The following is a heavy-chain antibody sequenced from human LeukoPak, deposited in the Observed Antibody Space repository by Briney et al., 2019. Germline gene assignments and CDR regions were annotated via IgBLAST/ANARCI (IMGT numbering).Heavy chain of an antibody. CDR3: ARFSSGYLGAFDI. Sequence: VASVKVSCKASGYTFTSYDINWVRQATGQGLEWMGWMNPNSGNTGYAQKFQGRVTMTRNTSISTAYMELRSLRSDDTAVYYCARFSSGYLGAFDIWGQGTMVTVSS. CDR1: GYTFTSYD. J-gene: IGHJ3*02. CDR2: MNPNSGNT. V-gene: IGHV1-8*01. D-gene: IGHD3-22*01.